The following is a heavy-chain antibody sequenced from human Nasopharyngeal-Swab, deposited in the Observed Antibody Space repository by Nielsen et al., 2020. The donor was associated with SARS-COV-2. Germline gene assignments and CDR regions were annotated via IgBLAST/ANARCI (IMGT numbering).Heavy chain of an antibody. V-gene: IGHV4-39*01. D-gene: IGHD3-22*01. CDR3: ALGWYYDSSGYYYYYGMDV. CDR2: IYYSGST. CDR1: GGSISSSSYY. J-gene: IGHJ6*02. Sequence: ESLKISCTVSGGSISSSSYYWGWIRQPPGKGLEWIGSIYYSGSTYYNPSLKSRVTISVDTSKNQFSLKLSSVTAADTAVYYCALGWYYDSSGYYYYYGMDVWGQGTTVTVSS.